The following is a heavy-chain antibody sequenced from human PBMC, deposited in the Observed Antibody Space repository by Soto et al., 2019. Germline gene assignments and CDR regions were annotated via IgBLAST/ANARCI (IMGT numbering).Heavy chain of an antibody. CDR3: ARVPSSSWPGFDY. J-gene: IGHJ4*02. CDR2: IWYDGSNK. CDR1: GFTFSSYG. V-gene: IGHV3-33*01. D-gene: IGHD6-13*01. Sequence: GESLKISCAASGFTFSSYGMHWVRQAPGKGLEWVAVIWYDGSNKYYADSVKGRFTISRDNSKNTLYLQMNSLRAEDTAVYYCARVPSSSWPGFDYWGQGTLVTVSS.